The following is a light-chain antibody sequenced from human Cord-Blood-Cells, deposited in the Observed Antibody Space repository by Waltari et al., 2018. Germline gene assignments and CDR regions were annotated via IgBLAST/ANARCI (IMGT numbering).Light chain of an antibody. CDR3: QQYNSYPYS. J-gene: IGKJ2*03. Sequence: DIQMTQSPSTLSASVGDRVTITCRASQSISSWLAWYQQKPGKAPKLLIYKASSLESGVPSRFSGSGSGTEFTLTISSLQPDDFATFYCQQYNSYPYSFGQGTKLEIK. V-gene: IGKV1-5*03. CDR2: KAS. CDR1: QSISSW.